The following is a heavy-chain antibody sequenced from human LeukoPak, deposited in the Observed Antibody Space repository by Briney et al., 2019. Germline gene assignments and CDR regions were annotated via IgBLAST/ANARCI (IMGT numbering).Heavy chain of an antibody. V-gene: IGHV3-30*18. CDR3: AKDPRRYSRTGGYFDY. CDR1: RFTFSNYV. CDR2: ISYDGSDK. D-gene: IGHD6-13*01. J-gene: IGHJ4*02. Sequence: WGSLRLSCAASRFTFSNYVMHWVRQAPGKGLECVAVISYDGSDKYYADSVKGRFTISRDNSKNTLYLQMNSLRAEDTAVYYCAKDPRRYSRTGGYFDYWGQGTLVTVSS.